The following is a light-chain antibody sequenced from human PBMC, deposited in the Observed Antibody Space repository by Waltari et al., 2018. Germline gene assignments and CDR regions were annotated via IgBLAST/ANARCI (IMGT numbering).Light chain of an antibody. CDR1: QGIGNS. J-gene: IGKJ4*01. CDR2: AAS. Sequence: DIQLAQSQSFLSASVGETVTITCRASQGIGNSLVWLQQKPGKTPELLIYAASTLQSGVPSRFSGSGFGTKFTLTITSLQPEDSATYHCLQLKAYPLTFGGGSRVEIK. CDR3: LQLKAYPLT. V-gene: IGKV1-9*01.